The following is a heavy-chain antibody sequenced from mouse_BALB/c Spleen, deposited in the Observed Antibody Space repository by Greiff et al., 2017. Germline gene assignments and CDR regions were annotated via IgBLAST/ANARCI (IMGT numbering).Heavy chain of an antibody. CDR1: GFSLTSYG. V-gene: IGHV2-9*02. Sequence: QVQLKESGPGLVAPSQSLSITCTVSGFSLTSYGVHWVRQPPGKGLEWLGVIWAGGSTNYNSALMSRLSISKDNSKSQGFLKMNSLQTDDTAMYYCATDSSGYVRAMDYWGQGTSVTVSS. CDR3: ATDSSGYVRAMDY. D-gene: IGHD3-2*01. CDR2: IWAGGST. J-gene: IGHJ4*01.